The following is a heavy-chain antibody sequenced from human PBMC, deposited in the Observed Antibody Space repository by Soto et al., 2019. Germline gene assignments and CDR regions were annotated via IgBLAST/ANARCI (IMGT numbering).Heavy chain of an antibody. CDR3: ARLQPAAGDNDLTFDY. CDR1: GYSFTSYW. J-gene: IGHJ4*02. CDR2: IDPSDSYT. Sequence: EVQLVQSGAEVKKPGESLRISCKGSGYSFTSYWISWVRQMPGKGLERMGRIDPSDSYTNYSQSFQGHVTISADKSISNAYLQWISLNASDTAMYYCARLQPAAGDNDLTFDYFGQGTLVTVSS. D-gene: IGHD6-13*01. V-gene: IGHV5-10-1*01.